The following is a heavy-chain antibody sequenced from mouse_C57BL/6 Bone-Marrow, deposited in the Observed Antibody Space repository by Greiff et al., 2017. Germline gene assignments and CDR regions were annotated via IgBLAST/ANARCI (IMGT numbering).Heavy chain of an antibody. CDR3: ARDYDYDYAMDY. J-gene: IGHJ4*01. Sequence: EVQLQESGAELVKPGASVKLSCTASGFNINDYYMHWVKQRTEQGLEWIGRIDPEDGDTKYAPKFKGKATITADTSSNTAYMQLSSLTSEDTAVYYCARDYDYDYAMDYWGQGTSVTVSS. CDR2: IDPEDGDT. CDR1: GFNINDYY. V-gene: IGHV14-2*01. D-gene: IGHD2-4*01.